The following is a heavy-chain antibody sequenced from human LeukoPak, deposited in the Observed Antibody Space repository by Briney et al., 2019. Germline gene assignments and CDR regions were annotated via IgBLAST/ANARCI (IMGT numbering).Heavy chain of an antibody. CDR2: IYCSGNT. V-gene: IGHV4-39*01. D-gene: IGHD3-22*01. CDR1: GDSISTTSYY. J-gene: IGHJ4*02. CDR3: ARSYYYDYRQIDY. Sequence: PSETLSLTCTVSGDSISTTSYYWGWIRQPPGKGLEWLGSIYCSGNTYYNPSLKSRVTISVDTSKNRFSLNLYSVTAADTAVFYCARSYYYDYRQIDYWGQGTLVTVSS.